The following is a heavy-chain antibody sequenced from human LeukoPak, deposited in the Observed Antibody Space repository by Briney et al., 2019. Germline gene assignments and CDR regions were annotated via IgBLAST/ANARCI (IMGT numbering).Heavy chain of an antibody. CDR1: GYSRSSTYY. Sequence: SETLSLTCVVSGYSRSSTYYWGWIRQPPGKVLEWIGNIYQSGDTYYNPSLKSRVTISVDTSKNQFSLNVSSVTAADTAVYYCARGRGHYSGRYSVMVYMDVWGKGTTVTVSS. CDR3: ARGRGHYSGRYSVMVYMDV. V-gene: IGHV4-38-2*01. D-gene: IGHD1-26*01. CDR2: IYQSGDT. J-gene: IGHJ6*03.